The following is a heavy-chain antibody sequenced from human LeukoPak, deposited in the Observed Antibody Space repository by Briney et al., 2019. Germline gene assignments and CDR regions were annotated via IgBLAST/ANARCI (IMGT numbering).Heavy chain of an antibody. V-gene: IGHV4-34*01. Sequence: KASETLSLTCAVYGGSFSGYYWSWIRQPPGKGLEWIGEINHSGSTNYNPSLKSRVTISVDTSKNQFSLKLSSVTAADTAVYYCARATMEMATIHYFDYWGQGTLVTVSS. CDR2: INHSGST. CDR3: ARATMEMATIHYFDY. D-gene: IGHD5-24*01. J-gene: IGHJ4*02. CDR1: GGSFSGYY.